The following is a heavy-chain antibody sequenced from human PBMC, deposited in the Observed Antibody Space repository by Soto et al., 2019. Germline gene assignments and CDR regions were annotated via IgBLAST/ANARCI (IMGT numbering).Heavy chain of an antibody. CDR1: EFPCSPCW. V-gene: IGHV3-7*05. CDR2: IKQDGSEK. J-gene: IGHJ4*02. CDR3: TREKN. Sequence: ELQLVESGGDLVQPGGSLRLSCAGAEFPCSPCWMGWVRQSPGKGPEWVANIKQDGSEKFYLDSVKGRFTISRDNAKKALYLQMNSLRAEDTAVYYCTREKNWGQGTLVTVSS.